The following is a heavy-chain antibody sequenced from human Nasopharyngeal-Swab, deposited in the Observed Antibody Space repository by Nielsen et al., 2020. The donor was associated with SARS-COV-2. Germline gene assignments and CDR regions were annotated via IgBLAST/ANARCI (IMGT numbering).Heavy chain of an antibody. CDR1: GFTYKYG. V-gene: IGHV3-33*01. Sequence: GGSLRLSCVASGFTYKYGMNWVRQAPGKGLEWVSAIWYDGSKKFYAESVKGRFSISRDESKNTVYLQMSSLRVEDTAVYYCVSAGSIEYWGPGTLVTVSS. CDR2: IWYDGSKK. D-gene: IGHD3-10*01. CDR3: VSAGSIEY. J-gene: IGHJ4*02.